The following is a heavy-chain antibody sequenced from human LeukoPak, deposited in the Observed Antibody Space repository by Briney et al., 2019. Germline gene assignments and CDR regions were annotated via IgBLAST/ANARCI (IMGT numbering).Heavy chain of an antibody. Sequence: PSETPSLTCTVSGGSISSYYWSWIRQPPGKGLEWIGYIYYSGRTNYHPSLKSRVTISVDTSKNQFSLKLSSVTAADTAVYYCARGLLPRFRGVILRYYYYYMDVWGKGTTVTMSS. CDR1: GGSISSYY. CDR3: ARGLLPRFRGVILRYYYYYMDV. D-gene: IGHD3-16*01. J-gene: IGHJ6*03. CDR2: IYYSGRT. V-gene: IGHV4-59*01.